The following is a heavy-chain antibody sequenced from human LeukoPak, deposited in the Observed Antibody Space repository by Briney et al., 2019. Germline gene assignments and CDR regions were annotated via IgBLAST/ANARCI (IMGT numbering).Heavy chain of an antibody. CDR2: MKSKNDGRTT. V-gene: IGHV3-15*01. CDR3: TTGGGATADY. D-gene: IGHD1-26*01. CDR1: GFTFSNAW. Sequence: PAGSLRLSCAASGFTFSNAWMSWVRQAPRTGQEWVGRMKSKNDGRTTDYAAPEKGRFTISRDDSKNTLDLQMNSLKTDDTAVYYCTTGGGATADYWGQGTLVTVSS. J-gene: IGHJ4*02.